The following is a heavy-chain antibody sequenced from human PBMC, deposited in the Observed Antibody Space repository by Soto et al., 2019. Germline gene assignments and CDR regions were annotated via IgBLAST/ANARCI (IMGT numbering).Heavy chain of an antibody. Sequence: GVCLKLSCAASGYTLCSYAMPWARQAPGKGLEWVAVISYDGSNKYYADSVKGRFTISRDNSKNTLYLQMNSLRAEDTAVYYCAREAMGQQLVWIPLLAYWGQATLVTVSS. CDR2: ISYDGSNK. D-gene: IGHD6-13*01. CDR3: AREAMGQQLVWIPLLAY. CDR1: GYTLCSYA. J-gene: IGHJ4*02. V-gene: IGHV3-30-3*01.